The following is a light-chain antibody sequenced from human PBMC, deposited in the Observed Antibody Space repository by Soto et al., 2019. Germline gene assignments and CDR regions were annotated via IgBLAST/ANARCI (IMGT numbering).Light chain of an antibody. CDR3: HQYQTSPWT. CDR2: DVS. CDR1: QSLANSR. J-gene: IGKJ1*01. Sequence: ETVLTQSPCTLSLSPGETAIVSCRASQSLANSRLAWYRQKPGQAPRLLIYDVSRRATGIPDRFSGSGSGTDFTLSISRLEPEDFAVYFCHQYQTSPWTFGRGTKVDIK. V-gene: IGKV3-20*01.